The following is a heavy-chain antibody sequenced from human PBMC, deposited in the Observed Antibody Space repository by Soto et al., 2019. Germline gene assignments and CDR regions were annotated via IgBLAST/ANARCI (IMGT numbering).Heavy chain of an antibody. CDR3: AKDVKCEDFTYGYFYYGMDV. D-gene: IGHD3-10*01. CDR1: GFTFSDCS. V-gene: IGHV3-30*18. CDR2: TSYNGNNK. Sequence: GGSLRLSCAASGFTFSDCSMHWVRQAPGKGLEWVASTSYNGNNKYYGDSVKGRFTISRDNSKNTLHLEMITLRPEDTAVYYCAKDVKCEDFTYGYFYYGMDVWGQGTTVTVSS. J-gene: IGHJ6*02.